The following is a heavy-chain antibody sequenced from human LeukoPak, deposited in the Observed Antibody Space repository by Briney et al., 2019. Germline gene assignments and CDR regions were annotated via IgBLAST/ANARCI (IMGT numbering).Heavy chain of an antibody. CDR2: IWYDGSKK. CDR1: GFTFSSSG. V-gene: IGHV3-33*01. D-gene: IGHD3-10*01. Sequence: GRSLRLSCAASGFTFSSSGMYWVRQAPGKGLEWVALIWYDGSKKYYADSVQGRFTISRDKSKKTLYLQMNSLTAEDTAVYYCARDVGNYDSGTSYFDYWGQGTLVTVSP. J-gene: IGHJ4*02. CDR3: ARDVGNYDSGTSYFDY.